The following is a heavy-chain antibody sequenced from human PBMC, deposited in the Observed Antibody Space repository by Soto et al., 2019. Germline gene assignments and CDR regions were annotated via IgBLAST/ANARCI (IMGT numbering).Heavy chain of an antibody. D-gene: IGHD6-19*01. CDR1: GGTFSSYT. V-gene: IGHV1-69*02. J-gene: IGHJ4*02. CDR3: ARNASYRSGPSLDY. Sequence: QVQLVQSGAEVKKPGSSVKVSCKASGGTFSSYTISWVRQAPGQGLEWMGRIIPILGIANYAQKFQGRVTSTADKSTSTAYMELSSLRSEDTDVYYCARNASYRSGPSLDYWGQGTLVTVSS. CDR2: IIPILGIA.